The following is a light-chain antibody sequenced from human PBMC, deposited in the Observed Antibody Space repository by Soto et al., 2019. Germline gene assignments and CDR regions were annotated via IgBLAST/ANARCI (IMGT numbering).Light chain of an antibody. CDR1: QSVRSS. CDR2: DAS. V-gene: IGKV3-11*01. Sequence: EIVLTQSPDTLSLSPGERATLSCRASQSVRSSLAWYQQKPGQAPRLLIYDASNRATGIPARFSGSGSGTDFTLTISSLEPEDFXVYYXXXRSNWPPEVTFGPGTKVDIK. CDR3: XXRSNWPPEVT. J-gene: IGKJ3*01.